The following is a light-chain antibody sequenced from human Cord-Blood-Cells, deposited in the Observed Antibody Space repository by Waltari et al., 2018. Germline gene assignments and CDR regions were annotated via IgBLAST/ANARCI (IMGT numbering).Light chain of an antibody. CDR3: QQYGSSPT. CDR1: QSVSSSY. V-gene: IGKV3-20*01. CDR2: GAS. Sequence: EIVLTQSPGTLSLSPGERDTLACRASQSVSSSYLAWYQKKPGQAPRLLIYGASSRATGSPDRFSGSGSGTDFTLTISRLEPEDFAVYYCQQYGSSPTFGQGTKVEIK. J-gene: IGKJ1*01.